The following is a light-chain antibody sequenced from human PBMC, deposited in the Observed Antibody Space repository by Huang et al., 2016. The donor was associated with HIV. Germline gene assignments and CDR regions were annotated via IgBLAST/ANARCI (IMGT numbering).Light chain of an antibody. J-gene: IGKJ5*01. CDR1: QHISNY. CDR3: QQYYTYPPIT. Sequence: AIPMTQSPSSLSASTGDRVTITCRASQHISNYLAWYQQKPGKSPKLLIYAASTLQSGVPSRFNGSGSGSDFALTISCLQSEDFATYYCQQYYTYPPITFGQGTRLEIK. CDR2: AAS. V-gene: IGKV1-8*01.